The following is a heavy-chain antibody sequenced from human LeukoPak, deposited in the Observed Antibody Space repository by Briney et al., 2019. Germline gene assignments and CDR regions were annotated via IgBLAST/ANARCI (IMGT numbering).Heavy chain of an antibody. CDR1: GFTFSSYG. J-gene: IGHJ6*03. V-gene: IGHV3-30*02. CDR2: IQNDGSNE. CDR3: AKDRCSNGIGCYYYYMDV. Sequence: GGSLRLSCAASGFTFSSYGMHWVRQAPGKGLEWVTYIQNDGSNEQYADSVKGRFSISRDSSKNILYLQMNSLRAEDTAVYYCAKDRCSNGIGCYYYYMDVWGKGTTVTISS. D-gene: IGHD2-8*01.